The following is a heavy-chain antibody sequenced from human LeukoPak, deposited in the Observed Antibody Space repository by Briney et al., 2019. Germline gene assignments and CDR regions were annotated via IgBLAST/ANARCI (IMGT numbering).Heavy chain of an antibody. CDR3: ARKFSSGYLGHYYFDY. CDR2: IYTSGST. D-gene: IGHD3-22*01. J-gene: IGHJ4*02. V-gene: IGHV4-61*02. CDR1: GGSIRSTSYY. Sequence: SETLSLTCTVSGGSIRSTSYYWSWIRQPAGKGLEWIGRIYTSGSTNYNPSLKSRVTMSVDTSKNQFSLKLSSVTAADTAVYYCARKFSSGYLGHYYFDYWGQGTLVTVSS.